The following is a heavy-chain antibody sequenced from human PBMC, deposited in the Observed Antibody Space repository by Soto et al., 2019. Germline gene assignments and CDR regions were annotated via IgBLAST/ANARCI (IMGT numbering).Heavy chain of an antibody. Sequence: VASVKVSCKASGYTFTSYAMHWERQAPGQRLERMGWINAGNGNTKYSQKFQGRVTITRDTSASTAYMELSSLRSEDTAVYYCARDLGYFDWLTTGRLGYWGQGTLVTVSS. D-gene: IGHD3-9*01. CDR2: INAGNGNT. J-gene: IGHJ4*02. CDR3: ARDLGYFDWLTTGRLGY. CDR1: GYTFTSYA. V-gene: IGHV1-3*01.